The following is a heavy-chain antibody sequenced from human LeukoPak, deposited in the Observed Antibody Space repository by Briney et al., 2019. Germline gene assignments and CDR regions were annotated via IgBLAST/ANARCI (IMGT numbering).Heavy chain of an antibody. D-gene: IGHD5-18*01. CDR3: ATDKDTAMTFDY. Sequence: GGSLRLSCAASGFTFSSYGMHWVRQAPGKGQEWVAVISYDGSNKYYADSVKGRFTISRDNSKNTLYLQMDSLRAEDTAVYYCATDKDTAMTFDYWGQGTLVTVSS. CDR1: GFTFSSYG. V-gene: IGHV3-30*03. CDR2: ISYDGSNK. J-gene: IGHJ4*02.